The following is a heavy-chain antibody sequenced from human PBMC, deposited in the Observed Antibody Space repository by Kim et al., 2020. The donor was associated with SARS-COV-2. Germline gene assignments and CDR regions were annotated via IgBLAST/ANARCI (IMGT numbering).Heavy chain of an antibody. CDR3: ITDLGEA. V-gene: IGHV3-15*05. J-gene: IGHJ4*02. CDR2: IRSNGVGGTT. D-gene: IGHD3-16*01. CDR1: GFNFINAW. Sequence: GGSLRLSCEASGFNFINAWMSWVRQAPGKGLEWVGRIRSNGVGGTTDFGAPVKGRFTMSRDDSRNMLYLQMNSLKIEDTAVYYCITDLGEAGGQGTLVTVSS.